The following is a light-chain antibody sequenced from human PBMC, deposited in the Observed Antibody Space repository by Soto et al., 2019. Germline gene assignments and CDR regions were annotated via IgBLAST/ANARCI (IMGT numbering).Light chain of an antibody. J-gene: IGKJ5*01. Sequence: DIQMTQSPSSLSASVGDRVTISCRGSQGIGNALCWYKQKPGKAPKLLIYAASTLQSGVPSKFSGSGSGTEFTLTISSLQPEDFATYYCQQLNSYPHPFGQGTRLAIK. CDR1: QGIGNA. CDR3: QQLNSYPHP. V-gene: IGKV1-17*01. CDR2: AAS.